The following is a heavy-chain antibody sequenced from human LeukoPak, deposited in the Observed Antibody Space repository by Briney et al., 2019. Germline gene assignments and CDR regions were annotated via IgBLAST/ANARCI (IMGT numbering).Heavy chain of an antibody. V-gene: IGHV1-18*01. D-gene: IGHD1-26*01. CDR2: ISTYNGNT. CDR1: GYTFTSYG. CDR3: TRDRWELQTWFDP. J-gene: IGHJ5*02. Sequence: ASVTVSFKSSGYTFTSYGISWVRQAPGQGLEWMGWISTYNGNTNYAQKLQGRVTMTTDTSTSTAYMELRSLRSDDTAVYYCTRDRWELQTWFDPWGQGTLVTVSS.